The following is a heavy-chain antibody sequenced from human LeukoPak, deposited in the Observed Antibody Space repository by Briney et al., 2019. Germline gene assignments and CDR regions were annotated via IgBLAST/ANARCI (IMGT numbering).Heavy chain of an antibody. CDR3: ASRGYGGNLRGFDY. CDR1: GGTFSSYT. Sequence: SVKVSCKASGGTFSSYTIRWMRQAPGQGLEWMGRIIPILGIANYAQKFQGRVTITADKSTSTAYMEQSSLRSEDTAVYYCASRGYGGNLRGFDYWGQGTLVTVSS. V-gene: IGHV1-69*02. D-gene: IGHD4-23*01. J-gene: IGHJ4*02. CDR2: IIPILGIA.